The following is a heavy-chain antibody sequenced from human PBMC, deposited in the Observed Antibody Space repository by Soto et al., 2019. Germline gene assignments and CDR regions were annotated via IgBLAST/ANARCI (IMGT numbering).Heavy chain of an antibody. CDR2: IYHSGST. J-gene: IGHJ5*02. D-gene: IGHD3-3*01. CDR3: ARRDYDFWSGPNWFDP. CDR1: GGSISSSNW. V-gene: IGHV4-4*02. Sequence: SETLSLTCAVSGGSISSSNWWSWVRQPPGKGLEWIGEIYHSGSTNYNPSLKSRVTISVDKSKNQFSLKLSSVTAADTAVYYCARRDYDFWSGPNWFDPWGQGTVLTVS.